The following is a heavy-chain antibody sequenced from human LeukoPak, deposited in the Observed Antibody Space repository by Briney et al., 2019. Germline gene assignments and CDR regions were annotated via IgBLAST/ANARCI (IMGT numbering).Heavy chain of an antibody. V-gene: IGHV4-34*01. CDR2: INHSGYT. D-gene: IGHD4-17*01. CDR3: TRMTTGHDY. J-gene: IGHJ4*02. CDR1: GVSFNNYY. Sequence: SETLSLTCTVSGVSFNNYYWSWVRQTPGKGLEWIGEINHSGYTNDSPSLKSRVTLSIDTSRKQFSLNLRSVTVADTGIYYCTRMTTGHDYWGQGTLVTVSS.